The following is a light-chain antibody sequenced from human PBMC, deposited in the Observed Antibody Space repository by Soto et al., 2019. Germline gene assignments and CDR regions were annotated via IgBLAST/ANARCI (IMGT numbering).Light chain of an antibody. Sequence: DIQMTQSPSTLSASVGDRITITCRASQSISSSLAWYQQKPGKAPKLLIYMVSNLQSGVPSRFGGAGSGTEFTLTISSLQPDDFATYYCQQYNTYSRTFGQGTKVEI. J-gene: IGKJ1*01. CDR3: QQYNTYSRT. V-gene: IGKV1-5*03. CDR1: QSISSS. CDR2: MVS.